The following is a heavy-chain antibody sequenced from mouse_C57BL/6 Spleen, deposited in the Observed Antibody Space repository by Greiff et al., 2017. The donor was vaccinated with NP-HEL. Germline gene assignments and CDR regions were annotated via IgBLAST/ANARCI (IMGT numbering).Heavy chain of an antibody. CDR1: GFTFTDYY. V-gene: IGHV7-3*01. CDR3: ARYTSDWYFDV. D-gene: IGHD3-2*02. CDR2: IRNKANGYTT. J-gene: IGHJ1*03. Sequence: EVKLMESGGGLVQPGGSLSLSCAASGFTFTDYYMSWVRQPPGKGLEWLGFIRNKANGYTTEYSASVKGRFTISRDNSHSILYLQMNAQSAEDSATYYCARYTSDWYFDVWGTGTTVTVSS.